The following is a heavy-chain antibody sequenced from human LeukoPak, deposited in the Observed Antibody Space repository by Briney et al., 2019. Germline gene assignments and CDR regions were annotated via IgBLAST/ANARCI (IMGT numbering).Heavy chain of an antibody. D-gene: IGHD4-17*01. J-gene: IGHJ3*02. CDR2: ISSSGSTI. CDR1: GFTFSSYE. CDR3: AKVRGIRFRLDAFDI. V-gene: IGHV3-48*03. Sequence: GGSLRLSCAASGFTFSSYEMNWVRQAPGKGLEGVSYISSSGSTIYYADSVKGRFTISRDNAKNSLYLQMNSLRAEDTAVYYCAKVRGIRFRLDAFDIWGQGTMVTVSS.